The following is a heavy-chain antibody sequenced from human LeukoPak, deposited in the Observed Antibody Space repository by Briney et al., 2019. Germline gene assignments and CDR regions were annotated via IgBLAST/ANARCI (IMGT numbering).Heavy chain of an antibody. CDR3: ATTDLVPYYYDSSGEIPGGAFDI. Sequence: SVKLSCKVSGGTLSSYAISWVRQAPGQGLEWMGGVIPIFGTANHAQKCQGRVTITTDESTSTAYMELSSLRSEDTAVYCCATTDLVPYYYDSSGEIPGGAFDIWGQGTMVTVSS. CDR1: GGTLSSYA. J-gene: IGHJ3*02. D-gene: IGHD3-22*01. CDR2: VIPIFGTA. V-gene: IGHV1-69*05.